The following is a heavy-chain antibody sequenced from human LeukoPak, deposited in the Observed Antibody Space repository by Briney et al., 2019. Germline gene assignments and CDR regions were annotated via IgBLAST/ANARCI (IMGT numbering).Heavy chain of an antibody. D-gene: IGHD2-21*01. CDR2: INQDGSQK. CDR1: GFTFSSYS. V-gene: IGHV3-7*01. CDR3: ARSLWPEDY. Sequence: GGSLRLSCAASGFTFSSYSMNWVRQAPGKGLEWLANINQDGSQKTYVDSVKGRFTISRDNAKNSLDLQMNSLRAEDTAVYYCARSLWPEDYWGQGTLVTVSS. J-gene: IGHJ4*02.